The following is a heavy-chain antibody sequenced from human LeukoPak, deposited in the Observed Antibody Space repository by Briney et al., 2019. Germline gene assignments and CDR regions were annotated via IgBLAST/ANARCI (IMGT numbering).Heavy chain of an antibody. D-gene: IGHD5-18*01. V-gene: IGHV3-30-3*01. Sequence: GGSLRLSCAASGFPFNIYTVHWVRQAPGKGLEWVAVISYDGNTRYCADSVKGRFTISRDNSRTTLFLQMNSLSPKDTAVYYCAREGGYSYGLGYFDYWGQGTQVTVYS. CDR1: GFPFNIYT. J-gene: IGHJ4*02. CDR3: AREGGYSYGLGYFDY. CDR2: ISYDGNTR.